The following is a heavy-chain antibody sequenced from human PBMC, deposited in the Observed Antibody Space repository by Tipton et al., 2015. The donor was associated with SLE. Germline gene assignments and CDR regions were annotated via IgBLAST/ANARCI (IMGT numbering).Heavy chain of an antibody. V-gene: IGHV4-4*07. CDR3: AREQRWPEDFDL. D-gene: IGHD5-24*01. CDR1: GGSLNNYY. J-gene: IGHJ2*01. CDR2: VHSSGRT. Sequence: TLSLTCTVSGGSLNNYYWSWIRQPAGKQLEWIGRVHSSGRTHYSPSLSSRATVSVDTSKNQFSLKLSSVTAADTAVYYCAREQRWPEDFDLWGRGTLVTVSS.